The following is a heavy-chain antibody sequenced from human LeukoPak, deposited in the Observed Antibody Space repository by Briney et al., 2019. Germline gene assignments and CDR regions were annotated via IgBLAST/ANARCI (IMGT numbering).Heavy chain of an antibody. CDR2: IYYSGST. J-gene: IGHJ3*02. V-gene: IGHV4-31*03. D-gene: IGHD6-13*01. CDR3: ARRARRIAAAGNFGAFDI. Sequence: SETLSLTCTVSGGSISSGGYYWSWIRQHPGKGLEWIGYIYYSGSTYCNPSLKSRVTISVDTSKNQFSLKLSSVTAADTAVYYCARRARRIAAAGNFGAFDIWGQGTMVTVSS. CDR1: GGSISSGGYY.